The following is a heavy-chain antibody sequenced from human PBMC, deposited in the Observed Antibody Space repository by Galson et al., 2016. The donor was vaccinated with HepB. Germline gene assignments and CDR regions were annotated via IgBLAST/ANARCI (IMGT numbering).Heavy chain of an antibody. CDR1: GFSLRTRGVG. J-gene: IGHJ3*02. Sequence: PALVKPPQTLTLTCTFSGFSLRTRGVGVGWIRQPPGKALEWLALIYWDDDKRYSPSLKSRLTITKDTSKNQVVLTMTNMDPVDTATYYCAHGYGDYVGGNAFDIWGQGTMVTVSP. CDR3: AHGYGDYVGGNAFDI. CDR2: IYWDDDK. V-gene: IGHV2-5*02. D-gene: IGHD4-17*01.